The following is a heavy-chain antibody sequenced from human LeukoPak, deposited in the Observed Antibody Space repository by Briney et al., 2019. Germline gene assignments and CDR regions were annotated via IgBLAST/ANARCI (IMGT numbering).Heavy chain of an antibody. V-gene: IGHV3-48*01. CDR2: IGISSGNS. J-gene: IGHJ4*02. CDR3: ARYTKYAFGN. D-gene: IGHD2-2*02. Sequence: GGSLRLSCAASGFTFSRYSMDWVRQAPGKGLEWISYIGISSGNSKYADSVKGRFTISGDKAKNSVYLQMNSLRVEDTAVYYCARYTKYAFGNWGQGTLVTVSS. CDR1: GFTFSRYS.